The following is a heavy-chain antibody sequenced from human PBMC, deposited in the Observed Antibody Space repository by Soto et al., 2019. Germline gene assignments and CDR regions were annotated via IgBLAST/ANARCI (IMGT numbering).Heavy chain of an antibody. Sequence: ASVKVSCKASGYTFTSYDINWVRQATGQGLEWMGWMNPNNGNTDYAQKFQGRVTMTRNTSITTAYMELSSLRSEDTAVYYCARGPRYCTNGVCYTTGGGSYYYWGQGTLVTVS. CDR1: GYTFTSYD. V-gene: IGHV1-8*01. CDR2: MNPNNGNT. J-gene: IGHJ4*02. D-gene: IGHD2-8*01. CDR3: ARGPRYCTNGVCYTTGGGSYYY.